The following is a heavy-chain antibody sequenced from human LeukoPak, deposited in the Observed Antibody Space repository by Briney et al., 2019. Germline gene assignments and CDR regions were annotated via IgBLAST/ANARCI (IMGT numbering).Heavy chain of an antibody. CDR1: GGSISSYY. CDR3: ARKRGIGYSSSWYGTNWFDP. V-gene: IGHV4-59*12. J-gene: IGHJ5*02. CDR2: IYYSGST. D-gene: IGHD6-13*01. Sequence: PSETLSLTCTVSGGSISSYYWSWIRQPPGKGLEWIGYIYYSGSTNYNPSLKSRVTISVDTSKNQFSLKLSSVTAADTAVYYCARKRGIGYSSSWYGTNWFDPWGQGTLVTVSS.